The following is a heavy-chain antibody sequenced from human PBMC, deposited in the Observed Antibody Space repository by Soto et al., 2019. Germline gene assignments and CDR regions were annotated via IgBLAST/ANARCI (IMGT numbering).Heavy chain of an antibody. Sequence: SETLSLTCTVSGDSITRSNFYWGWIRQPPGKGLEWLGSIFYSGSTFYNPALKSRVTFSVDTSKNHFSLKLSSVTAADTAVYYCASGGGEEQQLVPLFFDYWGQGTLVTVSS. CDR2: IFYSGST. J-gene: IGHJ4*02. D-gene: IGHD6-13*01. CDR1: GDSITRSNFY. V-gene: IGHV4-39*02. CDR3: ASGGGEEQQLVPLFFDY.